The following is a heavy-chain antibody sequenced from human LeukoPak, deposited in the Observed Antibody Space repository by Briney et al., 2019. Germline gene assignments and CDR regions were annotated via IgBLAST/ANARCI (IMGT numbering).Heavy chain of an antibody. D-gene: IGHD3-22*01. J-gene: IGHJ3*02. CDR1: GGSISSYS. V-gene: IGHV4-59*01. CDR3: ASLGYDSSGYYIRDAFDI. CDR2: IYYSGST. Sequence: SETLSLTCTVSGGSISSYSWSWIRQPPGKGLEWIGYIYYSGSTNYNPSLKSRVTISVDTSKNQFSLKLSSVTAADTAVYYCASLGYDSSGYYIRDAFDIWGQGTMVTVSS.